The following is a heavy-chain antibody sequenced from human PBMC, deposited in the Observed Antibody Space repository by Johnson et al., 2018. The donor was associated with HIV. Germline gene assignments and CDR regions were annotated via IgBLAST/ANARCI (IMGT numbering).Heavy chain of an antibody. V-gene: IGHV3-11*04. Sequence: QVQLVESGGGVVQPGRSLRLSCTVSGFIFRDYYMSWMRQAPGKGLEWVSYISSSGKSTHYADSVKGRFTISRDNAKNSLSMQMNSLRAEDTAMYYCAREEGSDILTRGDAFDIWGQGTMVTVSS. D-gene: IGHD3-9*01. CDR1: GFIFRDYY. J-gene: IGHJ3*02. CDR3: AREEGSDILTRGDAFDI. CDR2: ISSSGKST.